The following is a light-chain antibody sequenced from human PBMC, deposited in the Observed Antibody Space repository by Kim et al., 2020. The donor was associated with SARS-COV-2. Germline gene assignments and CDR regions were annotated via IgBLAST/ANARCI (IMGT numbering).Light chain of an antibody. CDR2: SND. V-gene: IGLV1-44*01. Sequence: GPRLPIPFSVRFSNIGSNVVSWYQQLPGTAPKPLIYSNDDRPSGVPYRFSGYKSGTSASLAISGLQSEDEADYYCAAWDDSLKGSVFGAWTQLTVL. J-gene: IGLJ3*02. CDR3: AAWDDSLKGSV. CDR1: FSNIGSNV.